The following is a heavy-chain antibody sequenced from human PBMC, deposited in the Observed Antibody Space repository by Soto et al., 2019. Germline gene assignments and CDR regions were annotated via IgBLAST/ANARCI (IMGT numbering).Heavy chain of an antibody. CDR2: ISPMFGAA. CDR1: GGTFNTYA. V-gene: IGHV1-69*19. D-gene: IGHD3-10*01. CDR3: AREVQVHTPAFVY. J-gene: IGHJ4*02. Sequence: QVQLMQSRAEMKKPGSSVKVSCQSSGGTFNTYAMNWVRQAPGQGPEWMGDISPMFGAANYAPKFQGRVTITADESTGTSYMQLSSLTSEDTALYFCAREVQVHTPAFVYWGQGTLVTVSS.